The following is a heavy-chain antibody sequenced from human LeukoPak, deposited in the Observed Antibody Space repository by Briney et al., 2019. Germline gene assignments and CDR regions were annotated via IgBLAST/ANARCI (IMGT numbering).Heavy chain of an antibody. D-gene: IGHD7-27*01. V-gene: IGHV1-2*02. J-gene: IGHJ4*02. CDR2: INPKNGGT. CDR1: GYTFTDYY. CDR3: ARDRFKWGPMDYFDS. Sequence: GASVKVSCKAFGYTFTDYYIHWVRQAPGQGLEWMGWINPKNGGTNFAQKFQGMITMTRDTSINTAYMDVSRLTSDDTAVYYCARDRFKWGPMDYFDSSGQGTRVTVSS.